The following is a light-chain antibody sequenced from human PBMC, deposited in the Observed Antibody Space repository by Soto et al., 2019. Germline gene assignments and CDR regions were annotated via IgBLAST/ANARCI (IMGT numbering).Light chain of an antibody. CDR1: QRVSSN. J-gene: IGKJ1*01. CDR3: QQYNNWPRT. CDR2: GAS. V-gene: IGKV3-15*01. Sequence: EIVMTQSPATLSVSPGERATLSCRASQRVSSNLAWYQQKPGQAPRLLIYGASTRATGIPARFSGSGSGTELTHTISSLQSEDLAVYYCQQYNNWPRTFGQGTKVEIK.